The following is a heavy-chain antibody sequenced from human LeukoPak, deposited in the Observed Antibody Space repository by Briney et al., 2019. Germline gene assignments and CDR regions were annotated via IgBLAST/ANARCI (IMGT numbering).Heavy chain of an antibody. CDR3: TRGNHRSSGYHTLDY. D-gene: IGHD3-22*01. CDR1: GGSFSGYY. V-gene: IGHV4-34*01. CDR2: INHSGST. Sequence: SETLSLTCAVYGGSFSGYYWTWIRQPPGKGLEWVGEINHSGSTNYNPSLKSRVSISVDTSKNQFSLKVSFVTAADTAVYYCTRGNHRSSGYHTLDYWGQGALVTVSS. J-gene: IGHJ4*02.